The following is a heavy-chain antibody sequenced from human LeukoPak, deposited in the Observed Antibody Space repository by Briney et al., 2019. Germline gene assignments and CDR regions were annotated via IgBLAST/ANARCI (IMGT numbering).Heavy chain of an antibody. V-gene: IGHV1-18*01. CDR1: GYTFTSYG. J-gene: IGHJ6*02. CDR3: AGPTSSGWPSYYYYYGMDV. Sequence: ASVKVSCKASGYTFTSYGISWVRQAPGQGPEWMGWISAYNGNTNYAQKLQGRVTMTTDTSTSTAYMELRSLRSDDTAVYYCAGPTSSGWPSYYYYYGMDVWGQGTTVTVSS. CDR2: ISAYNGNT. D-gene: IGHD6-19*01.